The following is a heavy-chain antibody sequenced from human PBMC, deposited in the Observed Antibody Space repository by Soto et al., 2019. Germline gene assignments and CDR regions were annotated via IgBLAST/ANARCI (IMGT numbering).Heavy chain of an antibody. V-gene: IGHV3-23*01. CDR1: GFTFSSYA. Sequence: EVQLLESGGGLVQPGGSLRLSCAASGFTFSSYAMSWVRQAPGKGLEWVSAISGSGGSTYYADSVKGRFTISRDNSKNTLNLKMNSRRAEDTAVYYCAKEEEGARVTTRNRDYFDYWGQGPLVTVSS. CDR3: AKEEEGARVTTRNRDYFDY. D-gene: IGHD1-26*01. J-gene: IGHJ4*02. CDR2: ISGSGGST.